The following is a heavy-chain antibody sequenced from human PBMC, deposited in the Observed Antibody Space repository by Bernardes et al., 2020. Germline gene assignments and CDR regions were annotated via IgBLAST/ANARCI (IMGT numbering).Heavy chain of an antibody. CDR1: GFTFSSYA. Sequence: GGSLRLSCAASGFTFSSYAMSWVRQAPGKGLEWVSAISCSGGSTYYADSVKGRFTISRDNSKNTLYLQMNSLRAEDTAVYYCAKEGEYYDFWSGPPGYWGQGTLVTVSS. CDR3: AKEGEYYDFWSGPPGY. D-gene: IGHD3-3*01. J-gene: IGHJ4*02. V-gene: IGHV3-23*01. CDR2: ISCSGGST.